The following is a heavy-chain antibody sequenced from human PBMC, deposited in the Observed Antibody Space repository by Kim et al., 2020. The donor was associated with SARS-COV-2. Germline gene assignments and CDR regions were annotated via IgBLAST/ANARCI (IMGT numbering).Heavy chain of an antibody. Sequence: SVKVSCKASGGTFSSYAISWVRQAPGQGLEWMGGIIPIFGTANYAQKFQGRVTITADESTSTAYMELSSLRSEDTAVYYCASRENRDGYINFDYWGQGTLVTVSS. CDR3: ASRENRDGYINFDY. CDR2: IIPIFGTA. J-gene: IGHJ4*02. V-gene: IGHV1-69*13. CDR1: GGTFSSYA. D-gene: IGHD5-12*01.